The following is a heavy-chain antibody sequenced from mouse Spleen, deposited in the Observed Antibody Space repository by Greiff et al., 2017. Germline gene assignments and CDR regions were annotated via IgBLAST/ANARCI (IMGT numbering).Heavy chain of an antibody. CDR2: ISSGGSYT. V-gene: IGHV5-9-3*01. D-gene: IGHD2-4*01. CDR3: ARHVDYDAWFAY. J-gene: IGHJ3*01. CDR1: GFTFSSYA. Sequence: EVKLVESGGGLVKPGGSLKLSCAASGFTFSSYAMSWVRQTPEKRLEWVATISSGGSYTYYPDSVKGRFTISRDNAKNTLYLQMSSLRSEDTAMYYCARHVDYDAWFAYWGQGTLVTVSA.